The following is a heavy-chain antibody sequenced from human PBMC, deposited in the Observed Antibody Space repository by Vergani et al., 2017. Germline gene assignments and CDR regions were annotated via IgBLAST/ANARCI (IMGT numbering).Heavy chain of an antibody. CDR2: IYYSGST. CDR1: GGSISSSSYY. D-gene: IGHD2-2*01. V-gene: IGHV4-39*01. J-gene: IGHJ5*02. Sequence: QLQLQESGPGLVKPSEPLSLTCTVSGGSISSSSYYWGWIRQPPGKGLEWIGSIYYSGSTYYNPSLKSRVTISVDTSKNQFSLKLSSVTAADTAVYYCARHGIVVVPAAIAWFDPWGQGTLVTVSS. CDR3: ARHGIVVVPAAIAWFDP.